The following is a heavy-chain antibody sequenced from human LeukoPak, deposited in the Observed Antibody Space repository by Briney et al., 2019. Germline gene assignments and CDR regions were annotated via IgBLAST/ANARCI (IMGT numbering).Heavy chain of an antibody. V-gene: IGHV3-20*04. D-gene: IGHD4-17*01. CDR2: INWNGGST. CDR3: ARVRSDYGDYDFGDYFDY. Sequence: PGGTLRLSCAASGFTFSSYGMSWVRQAPGKGLEWVSGINWNGGSTGYADSVKGRFTISRDNAKNSLYLQMNSLRAEDTALYYCARVRSDYGDYDFGDYFDYWGQGTLVTVSS. J-gene: IGHJ4*02. CDR1: GFTFSSYG.